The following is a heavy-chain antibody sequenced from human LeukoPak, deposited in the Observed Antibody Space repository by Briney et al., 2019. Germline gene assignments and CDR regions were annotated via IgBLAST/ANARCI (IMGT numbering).Heavy chain of an antibody. CDR2: ISYDGSNK. CDR1: GFTFSSYD. CDR3: ARDLMGWDLHYFDY. V-gene: IGHV3-30*09. D-gene: IGHD1-26*01. Sequence: GGSLRLSCAASGFTFSSYDMHWVRQAPGKGLEWVAVISYDGSNKYYADSVKGRFAISRDNAKNSLYLQMHSLRAEDTAVYYCARDLMGWDLHYFDYWGQGTLVTVSS. J-gene: IGHJ4*02.